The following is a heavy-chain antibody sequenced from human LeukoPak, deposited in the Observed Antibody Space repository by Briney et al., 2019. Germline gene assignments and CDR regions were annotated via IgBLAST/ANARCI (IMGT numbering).Heavy chain of an antibody. V-gene: IGHV4-61*02. J-gene: IGHJ5*02. CDR3: AREGAYCSGTDCFATTVDA. CDR2: VDLGGRS. D-gene: IGHD2-2*01. Sequence: PSETLSLTCNVSGYSISSGDYYWTWIRQPAGKGLEWIGRVDLGGRSSINNYLISRVTVSVDPSKTRFSLSLTSVTAADTATYYCAREGAYCSGTDCFATTVDAWGPGALVTVSS. CDR1: GYSISSGDYY.